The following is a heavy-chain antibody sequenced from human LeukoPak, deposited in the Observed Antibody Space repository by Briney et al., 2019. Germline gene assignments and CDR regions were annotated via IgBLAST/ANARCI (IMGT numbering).Heavy chain of an antibody. J-gene: IGHJ6*02. CDR3: AREPQSYGMDV. V-gene: IGHV1-2*02. CDR1: GYTFTGYY. Sequence: ASVKVSCKASGYTFTGYYMHWVRQAPGQGLEWMGWINPNSGGTNYARKFQGRVTMTRDTSISTAYMELSRLRSDDTAVYYCAREPQSYGMDVWGQGTTVTVSS. CDR2: INPNSGGT.